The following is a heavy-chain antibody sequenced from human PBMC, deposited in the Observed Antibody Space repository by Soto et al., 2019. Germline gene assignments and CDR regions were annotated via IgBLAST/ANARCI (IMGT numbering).Heavy chain of an antibody. Sequence: VGSLRLSCASSGFTFSSYGMHWVRHSPGKGLEWVAVISYDGSNKYYADSVKGRFTISRDNSKNTLYLQMNSLRAEDTAVYYCAKDRRGYSSRWNRSTYGMELWGQGTRV. CDR1: GFTFSSYG. D-gene: IGHD6-19*01. V-gene: IGHV3-30*18. CDR3: AKDRRGYSSRWNRSTYGMEL. CDR2: ISYDGSNK. J-gene: IGHJ6*02.